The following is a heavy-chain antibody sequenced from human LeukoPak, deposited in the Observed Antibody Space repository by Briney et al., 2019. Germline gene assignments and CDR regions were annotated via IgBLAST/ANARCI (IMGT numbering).Heavy chain of an antibody. J-gene: IGHJ4*02. CDR2: IWYDGSNK. D-gene: IGHD1-26*01. CDR3: ARDRVVGATTGGFDY. CDR1: GFTFSSYG. Sequence: GGSLRLSCAASGFTFSSYGMHWVRQAPGKGLEWVAVIWYDGSNKYYADSVKGRFTISRDNSKNTLYLQMNSLRAEDTALYYCARDRVVGATTGGFDYWGQGTLVTVSS. V-gene: IGHV3-33*01.